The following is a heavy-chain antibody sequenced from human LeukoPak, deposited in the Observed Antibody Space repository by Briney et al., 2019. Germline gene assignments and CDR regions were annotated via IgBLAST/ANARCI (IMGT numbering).Heavy chain of an antibody. V-gene: IGHV3-73*01. D-gene: IGHD6-6*01. CDR3: TRRSGDSSSKWFDP. CDR2: IRSKADSYAT. Sequence: GGSLRLPCAASGFTFSGSAMHWVRQASGKGLEWVGRIRSKADSYATAYAASVKGRFTIARDESKNTAYLQMNSLKTEDTAVYYCTRRSGDSSSKWFDPWGQGTLVTVSS. J-gene: IGHJ5*02. CDR1: GFTFSGSA.